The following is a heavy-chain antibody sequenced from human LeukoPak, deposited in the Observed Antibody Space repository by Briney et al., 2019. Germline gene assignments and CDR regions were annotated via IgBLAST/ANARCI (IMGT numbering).Heavy chain of an antibody. D-gene: IGHD2-15*01. CDR3: ARHGGSPPRYYYYMDV. CDR1: GYTFTSHG. Sequence: ASVKVSCKASGYTFTSHGISWVRQAPGQGLEWMGWISTYNGNTNYAQKLQGRVSMTTDTSTSTAYMDLRSLRSDDTAVYYCARHGGSPPRYYYYMDVWGKGTTVSISS. V-gene: IGHV1-18*01. CDR2: ISTYNGNT. J-gene: IGHJ6*03.